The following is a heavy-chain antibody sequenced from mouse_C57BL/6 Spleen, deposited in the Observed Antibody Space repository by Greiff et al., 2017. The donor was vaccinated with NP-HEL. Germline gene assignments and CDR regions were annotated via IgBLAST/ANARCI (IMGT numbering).Heavy chain of an antibody. Sequence: IQLQQPGAELVRPGSSVKLSCKASGYTFTSYWMAWVKQRPGQGLEWIGNIYPSDSETHYNQKFKDKATLTVDKSSSTAYMHLSSLTSEDSAVYYCATPLGRGGFAYWGQGTLVTVSA. CDR1: GYTFTSYW. CDR3: ATPLGRGGFAY. D-gene: IGHD4-1*01. CDR2: IYPSDSET. V-gene: IGHV1-61*01. J-gene: IGHJ3*01.